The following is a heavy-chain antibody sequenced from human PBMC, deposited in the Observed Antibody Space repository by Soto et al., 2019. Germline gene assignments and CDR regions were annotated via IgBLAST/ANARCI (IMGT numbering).Heavy chain of an antibody. D-gene: IGHD1-1*01. CDR2: IYYSGST. Sequence: PSETLSLTCTVSGDSISSYYWSWIRQPPGKGLEWIGYIYYSGSTHYNPSLKSRVTISVDTSKNQFSLKLNSVTAADTAVYYCARWKPTGTLLYFDYWGQGTLVTVSS. CDR1: GDSISSYY. CDR3: ARWKPTGTLLYFDY. J-gene: IGHJ4*02. V-gene: IGHV4-59*01.